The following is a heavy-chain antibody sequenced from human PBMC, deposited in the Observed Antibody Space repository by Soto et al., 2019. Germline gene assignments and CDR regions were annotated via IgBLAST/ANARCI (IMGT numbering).Heavy chain of an antibody. J-gene: IGHJ6*02. CDR2: INTHNGNT. D-gene: IGHD3-10*01. CDR3: TREGSAPYYYYGMDP. Sequence: ASVKVSCKASGYTFTTYGISWVRQAPGQGLEWMGWINTHNGNTNYAQNLQGRVIMTADTSTSTAYMELRSLRSDDTAIYYCTREGSAPYYYYGMDPWGQGTSVTVSS. V-gene: IGHV1-18*01. CDR1: GYTFTTYG.